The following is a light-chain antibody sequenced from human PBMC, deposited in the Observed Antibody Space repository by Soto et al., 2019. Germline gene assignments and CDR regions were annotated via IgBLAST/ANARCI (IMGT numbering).Light chain of an antibody. J-gene: IGLJ2*01. CDR1: SWHSNYA. CDR3: QTWVTGIHI. V-gene: IGLV4-69*01. Sequence: QLVLTQSPSASASLGASVKLTCTLSSWHSNYAIAWHQQQPEKGPRFLMKLNSDGSHSKGDGIPDRFSGSSSGAERYLTIATLQSEDEADYYCQTWVTGIHIFGGGTQVTVL. CDR2: LNSDGSH.